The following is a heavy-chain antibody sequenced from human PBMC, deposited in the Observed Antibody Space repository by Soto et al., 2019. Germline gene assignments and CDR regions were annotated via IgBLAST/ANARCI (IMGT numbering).Heavy chain of an antibody. CDR2: ISSGSSNI. CDR3: ARVWDSSGYPSDY. CDR1: GFTFSTYT. D-gene: IGHD3-22*01. J-gene: IGHJ4*02. V-gene: IGHV3-48*02. Sequence: PGGSLRLSCEASGFTFSTYTMNWVRQAPGKGLEWISEISSGSSNIYYADSVRGRFTLSRDNAKSSLYLQMNSLRDEDTAVYYCARVWDSSGYPSDYWGQGTLVTVSS.